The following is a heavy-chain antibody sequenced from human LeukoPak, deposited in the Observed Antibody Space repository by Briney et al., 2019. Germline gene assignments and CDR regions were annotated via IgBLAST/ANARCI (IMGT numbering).Heavy chain of an antibody. J-gene: IGHJ3*02. CDR1: GFTFSSYS. V-gene: IGHV3-21*01. D-gene: IGHD2-8*01. Sequence: TGGSLRLSCAASGFTFSSYSMNWVRQAPGKGLEWVSSISSSSSYIYYADSVKGRFTISRDNAKNSLYLQMNSLRAEDTAVYYCARDPPSVWAAFDIWGQGTMVTVSS. CDR2: ISSSSSYI. CDR3: ARDPPSVWAAFDI.